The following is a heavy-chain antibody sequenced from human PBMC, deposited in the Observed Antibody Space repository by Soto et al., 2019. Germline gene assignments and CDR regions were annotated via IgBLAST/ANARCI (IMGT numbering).Heavy chain of an antibody. Sequence: PGGSLRLSCAASRFTFRSYTMHWVRQAPGKGLEWVAVISSDGNNKYYADSVKGRFTISRDNSKNTLFLQMNSLRVEDTAVYYCARDPYGDYFFDYWGQGTLVTVSS. CDR1: RFTFRSYT. CDR3: ARDPYGDYFFDY. CDR2: ISSDGNNK. J-gene: IGHJ4*02. V-gene: IGHV3-30-3*01. D-gene: IGHD4-17*01.